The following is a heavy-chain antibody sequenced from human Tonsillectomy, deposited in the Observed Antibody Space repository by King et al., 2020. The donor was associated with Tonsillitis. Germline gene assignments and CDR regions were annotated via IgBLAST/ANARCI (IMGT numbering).Heavy chain of an antibody. CDR2: IYYSGST. J-gene: IGHJ4*02. CDR3: ARWGGYSYGFF. D-gene: IGHD5-18*01. Sequence: QLQESGPGLVKPSETLSLTCTVSGGSISSSSYYWGWIRQPPGKGLEWIGSIYYSGSTYYNPSLKSRVTISVDTSKNQFSLKQSSVTAADTAVYYCARWGGYSYGFFWGQGTLVTVSS. CDR1: GGSISSSSYY. V-gene: IGHV4-39*01.